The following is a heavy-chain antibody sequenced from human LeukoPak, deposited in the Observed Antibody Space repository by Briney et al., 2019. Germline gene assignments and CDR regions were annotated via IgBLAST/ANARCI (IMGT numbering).Heavy chain of an antibody. J-gene: IGHJ4*02. CDR1: GFTFSSSW. D-gene: IGHD1-1*01. CDR2: IRSNGDTT. Sequence: GGSLRLSCAASGFTFSSSWMHWVRQAPGKGLEWVSTIRSNGDTTYNADSVKGRFTISRDNSKNTLYLELNSLRVEDTATFYCAKGQELDDGVFDSWGQGTMVTVSS. CDR3: AKGQELDDGVFDS. V-gene: IGHV3-23*01.